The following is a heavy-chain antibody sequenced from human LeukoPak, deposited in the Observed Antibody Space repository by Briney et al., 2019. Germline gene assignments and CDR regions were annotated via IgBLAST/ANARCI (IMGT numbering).Heavy chain of an antibody. Sequence: SETLSLTCTVSGDSISSYCWSWIRQPPGKGVEWIGYIYYSGSTNYNPSLKSRVTISVDTSKNQFSLRLSSVTAADTAVYYCARQGRSRRYYFDHWGQGTLVTVSS. CDR3: ARQGRSRRYYFDH. J-gene: IGHJ4*02. CDR2: IYYSGST. V-gene: IGHV4-59*08. CDR1: GDSISSYC.